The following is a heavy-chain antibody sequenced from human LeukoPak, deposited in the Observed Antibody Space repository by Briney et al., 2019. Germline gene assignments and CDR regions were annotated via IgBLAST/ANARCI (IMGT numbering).Heavy chain of an antibody. CDR1: GFLFHVYT. D-gene: IGHD3-3*01. CDR2: ISHSDDST. Sequence: GGSLRLSCRTSGFLFHVYTMVWVRQAPGKGLEWISSISHSDDSTYYADPVKGRFTISRDNSKDTVYLQMNSLRVDDTALYHCAKSYDTSTSPNHWGQGILVSVSS. J-gene: IGHJ5*02. V-gene: IGHV3-23*01. CDR3: AKSYDTSTSPNH.